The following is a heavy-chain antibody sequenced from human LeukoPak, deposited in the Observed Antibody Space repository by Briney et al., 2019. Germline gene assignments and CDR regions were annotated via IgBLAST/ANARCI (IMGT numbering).Heavy chain of an antibody. Sequence: ASVKVSCKASGYTFTSYYMHWVRQAPGQGLEWMGIINPSGGSTSYAQKFQGRVTMTRDMSTSTVYMVLSSLRSEDTAVYYCARVIDGYNGFDYWGQGILVTVSS. V-gene: IGHV1-46*01. J-gene: IGHJ4*02. CDR3: ARVIDGYNGFDY. CDR1: GYTFTSYY. D-gene: IGHD5-24*01. CDR2: INPSGGST.